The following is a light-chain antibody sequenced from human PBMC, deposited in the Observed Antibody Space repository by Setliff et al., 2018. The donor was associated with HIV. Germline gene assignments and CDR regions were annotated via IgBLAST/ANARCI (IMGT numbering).Light chain of an antibody. J-gene: IGLJ2*01. CDR2: DVT. CDR3: CSYAGSYTPVI. Sequence: QSVLTQPRSVSGSPGQSVTISCTGTSSDVGSYNYVSWYQQHPGKAPKLMIYDVTKRPSGVPDRFSGSKSGNTASLTISGLQAEDEADYYCCSYAGSYTPVIFGGGTKVTV. CDR1: SSDVGSYNY. V-gene: IGLV2-11*01.